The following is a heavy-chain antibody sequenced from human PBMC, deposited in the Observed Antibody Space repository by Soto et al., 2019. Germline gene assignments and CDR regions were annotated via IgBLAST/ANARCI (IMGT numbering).Heavy chain of an antibody. CDR1: GFTFSSYA. V-gene: IGHV3-23*01. Sequence: GGSLRLSCAASGFTFSSYAMSWVRQAPGKGLEWVSAISGSGGSTYYADSVKGRFTISRDNSKNTLCLQMNSLRAEDTAVYYCAKGLTIFGVVIIPFDYWGQGTLVTVSS. J-gene: IGHJ4*02. D-gene: IGHD3-3*01. CDR2: ISGSGGST. CDR3: AKGLTIFGVVIIPFDY.